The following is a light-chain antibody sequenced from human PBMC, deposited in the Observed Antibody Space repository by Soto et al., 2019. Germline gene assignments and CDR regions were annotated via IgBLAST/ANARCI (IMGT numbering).Light chain of an antibody. J-gene: IGKJ2*01. CDR1: QGISSD. V-gene: IGKV1-9*01. CDR3: QQLNSYPRT. Sequence: DIQLTQSPSFLSASVGDRVTITCRASQGISSDLAWYQQKPGKVPKLLIYAASTLQSGVPSRFSGSGSGTEFTLTISSLQPEDFATYYCQQLNSYPRTFGQGTKLEIK. CDR2: AAS.